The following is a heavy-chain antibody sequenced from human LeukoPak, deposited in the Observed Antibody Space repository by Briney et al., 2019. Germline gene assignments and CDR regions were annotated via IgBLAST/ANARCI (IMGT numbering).Heavy chain of an antibody. Sequence: PSETLSLTCTVSGGSISSSSYYWGWIRQPPGKGLEWIGSIYYSGSTYYNPSLKSRVTISVDTSKNQFSLKLSSVTAAGTAVYYCARRPGGYYDSSGYFDYWGQGTLVTVSS. CDR1: GGSISSSSYY. CDR2: IYYSGST. J-gene: IGHJ4*02. CDR3: ARRPGGYYDSSGYFDY. V-gene: IGHV4-39*01. D-gene: IGHD3-22*01.